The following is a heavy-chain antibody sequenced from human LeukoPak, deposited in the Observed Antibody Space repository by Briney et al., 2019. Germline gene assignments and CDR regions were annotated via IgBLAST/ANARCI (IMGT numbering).Heavy chain of an antibody. V-gene: IGHV1-18*01. CDR3: GRRSDYYDSSGYYYYFDH. CDR2: ISAYNGNT. CDR1: GYTFTSYG. Sequence: ASVKVSCKASGYTFTSYGISWVGQAPGQGLEWMGLISAYNGNTNYAQKLQGRVTMTTDTSTSTAYMELRSLRSDDTAVYDCGRRSDYYDSSGYYYYFDHWRQGTLLSVPS. D-gene: IGHD3-22*01. J-gene: IGHJ4*02.